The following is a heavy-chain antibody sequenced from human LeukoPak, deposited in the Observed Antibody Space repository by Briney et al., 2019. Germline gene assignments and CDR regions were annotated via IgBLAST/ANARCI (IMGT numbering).Heavy chain of an antibody. Sequence: GGSLRLSCAASGFTFSTYWMHWVRQAPGKGLVWVSRISSDGSITGYADSVKGRFTISRDNAKNTLYLQMNSLRAEDTAVYYCAKDGLTLSGYSSGWLDYWGQGTLVTVSS. J-gene: IGHJ4*02. CDR3: AKDGLTLSGYSSGWLDY. CDR1: GFTFSTYW. V-gene: IGHV3-74*01. D-gene: IGHD6-19*01. CDR2: ISSDGSIT.